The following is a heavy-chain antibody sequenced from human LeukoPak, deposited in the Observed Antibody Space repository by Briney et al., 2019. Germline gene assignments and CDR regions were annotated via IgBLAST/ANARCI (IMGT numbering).Heavy chain of an antibody. CDR1: GFIFDTHD. V-gene: IGHV3-43*01. CDR2: ISWDGGST. D-gene: IGHD3-10*01. Sequence: GSLRLSCGASGFIFDTHDMHWVRQAPGKGLEWASLISWDGGSTYYADSVKGRFTISRDNSKNSLYLQMNSLRTEDTALYYCAKAGYYGSGLDYWGQGTLVTVSS. CDR3: AKAGYYGSGLDY. J-gene: IGHJ4*02.